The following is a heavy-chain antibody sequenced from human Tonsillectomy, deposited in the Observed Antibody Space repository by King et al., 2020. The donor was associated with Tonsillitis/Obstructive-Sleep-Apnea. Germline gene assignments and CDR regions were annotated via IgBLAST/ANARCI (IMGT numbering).Heavy chain of an antibody. CDR1: GGSISSGGYY. J-gene: IGHJ4*02. CDR3: ARVPSPYYYDSSGYPFDY. Sequence: VQLQESGPGLVKPSQTLSLTCTVSGGSISSGGYYWSWIRQHPGKGLEWIGYIYYSGSPYYNPSLKSRVTISVDTPKNQFSLKLSSVTAADTAVYYCARVPSPYYYDSSGYPFDYWGQGTLVTVSS. D-gene: IGHD3-22*01. CDR2: IYYSGSP. V-gene: IGHV4-31*03.